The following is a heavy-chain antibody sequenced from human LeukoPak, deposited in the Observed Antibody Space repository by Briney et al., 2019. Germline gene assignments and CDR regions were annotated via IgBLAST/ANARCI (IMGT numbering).Heavy chain of an antibody. J-gene: IGHJ4*02. V-gene: IGHV4-34*01. CDR1: GGPFSGYY. CDR3: ARRGYTSSSDY. CDR2: INHSGTT. Sequence: SETLSLTCAVYGGPFSGYYWSWIRQPPGKGLEWIGEINHSGTTNYNPSLNSRVTISVDTSKNQFSLKLSSVTAADTAVYYCARRGYTSSSDYWGQGTLVTVSS. D-gene: IGHD6-13*01.